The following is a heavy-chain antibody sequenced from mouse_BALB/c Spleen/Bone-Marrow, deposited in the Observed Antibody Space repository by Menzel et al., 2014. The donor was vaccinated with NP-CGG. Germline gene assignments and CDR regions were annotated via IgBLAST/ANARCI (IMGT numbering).Heavy chain of an antibody. CDR2: INSNGGST. J-gene: IGHJ3*01. Sequence: EVKLVESGGGLVQPGGSLKLSCAASGFTFSSYGMSWVRQTPDKRLELVATINSNGGSTYYPDSVKGRFTISRDNAKNTLYLQMSSLKSEDTDLYYCARDMITTRGFAYWGQGTLVTVSA. CDR1: GFTFSSYG. V-gene: IGHV5-6-3*01. CDR3: ARDMITTRGFAY. D-gene: IGHD2-4*01.